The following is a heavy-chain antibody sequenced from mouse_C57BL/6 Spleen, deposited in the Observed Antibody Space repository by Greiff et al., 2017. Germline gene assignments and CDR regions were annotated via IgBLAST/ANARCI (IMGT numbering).Heavy chain of an antibody. D-gene: IGHD2-5*01. J-gene: IGHJ1*03. Sequence: VQLKQSGAELVRPGASVKLSCTASGFNIKDDYMHWVKQRPEQGLEWIGWIDPENGDTESASKFQGKATITADTSSNTAYLQLSSLTSEDTAVYYCTGSNYDYWYFDVWGTGTTVTVSS. CDR2: IDPENGDT. V-gene: IGHV14-4*01. CDR1: GFNIKDDY. CDR3: TGSNYDYWYFDV.